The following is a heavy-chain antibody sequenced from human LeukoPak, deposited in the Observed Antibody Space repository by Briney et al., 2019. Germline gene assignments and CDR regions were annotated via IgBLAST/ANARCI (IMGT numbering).Heavy chain of an antibody. J-gene: IGHJ2*01. V-gene: IGHV4-59*01. D-gene: IGHD3-9*01. CDR2: ISYSGST. CDR3: ARVLKTGETGYYFDL. Sequence: KPSETLSLTCTVSGGSIRSYYWSWIRQPPGKGLECLGYISYSGSTNYNPSLKSRVTITVDTSKNQFSLKLSSVTAADTAVYYCARVLKTGETGYYFDLWGRGTPVTVSS. CDR1: GGSIRSYY.